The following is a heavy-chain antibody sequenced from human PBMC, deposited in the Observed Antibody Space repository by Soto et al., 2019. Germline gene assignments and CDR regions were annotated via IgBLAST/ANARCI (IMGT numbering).Heavy chain of an antibody. V-gene: IGHV4-30-4*01. J-gene: IGHJ4*02. CDR3: ARESIARVGFDY. D-gene: IGHD2-15*01. Sequence: SETLSLTCTVSGGSISSGDYYWSWIRHPPGKGLESTRYIYYSASTYYNPSLKSRVTISVDTSKNQFSLKLSSVTAADTAVYYCARESIARVGFDYWGQGTLVTVSS. CDR2: IYYSAST. CDR1: GGSISSGDYY.